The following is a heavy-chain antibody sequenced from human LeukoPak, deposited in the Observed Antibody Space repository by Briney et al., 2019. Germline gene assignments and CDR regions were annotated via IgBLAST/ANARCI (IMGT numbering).Heavy chain of an antibody. CDR3: ARVKSYYYDTSDKDAFDT. D-gene: IGHD3-22*01. V-gene: IGHV1-69*13. CDR1: GGTFSSYA. CDR2: IIPIFGTA. Sequence: ASVKVSCKASGGTFSSYAISWVRQAPGQGLEWMGGIIPIFGTANYAQKFQGRVTITADESTSTAYMELSSLRSEDTAVYYCARVKSYYYDTSDKDAFDTWGQGTMVTVSS. J-gene: IGHJ3*02.